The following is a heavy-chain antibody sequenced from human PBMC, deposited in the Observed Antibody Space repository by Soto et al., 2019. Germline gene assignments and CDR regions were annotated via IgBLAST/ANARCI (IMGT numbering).Heavy chain of an antibody. J-gene: IGHJ6*02. CDR3: ASSEWLLPAQGASLGYYYGMDV. CDR1: GFTFSSYA. CDR2: ISYDGSNK. V-gene: IGHV3-30-3*01. Sequence: PGGSLRLSCAASGFTFSSYAMHWVRQAPGKGLEWVAVISYDGSNKYYADSVKGRFTISRDNSKNTLYLQMNSLRAEDTAVYYCASSEWLLPAQGASLGYYYGMDVWGQGTTVTVSS. D-gene: IGHD3-22*01.